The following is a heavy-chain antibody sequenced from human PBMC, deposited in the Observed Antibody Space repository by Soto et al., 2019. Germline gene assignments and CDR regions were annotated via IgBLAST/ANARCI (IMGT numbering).Heavy chain of an antibody. Sequence: QAQLVQSGAELKKTGSSVKVSCQASGGNFSSSAISWLRQAPGQGLEWMGGIVPLFGTTNYAQKFKGRLINTEDESTTRAYIELSSLRFEDAAVYYCAIARVLSRYNWFDHWGQGSPVTVSS. V-gene: IGHV1-69*19. CDR3: AIARVLSRYNWFDH. J-gene: IGHJ5*02. D-gene: IGHD6-13*01. CDR1: GGNFSSSA. CDR2: IVPLFGTT.